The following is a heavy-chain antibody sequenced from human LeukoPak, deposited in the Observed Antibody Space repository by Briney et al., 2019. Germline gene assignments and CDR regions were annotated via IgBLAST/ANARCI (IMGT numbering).Heavy chain of an antibody. CDR1: GFTFSTYW. Sequence: GGSLRLSCAPSGFTFSTYWMTWVRQAPGKGLEWVAYIKQDGSEKYYVDSVKGRFTISRDNAKNSLYLQMNSLGAEDTAVYYCARRGTSSSWAHFDYWGQGTLVTVSS. V-gene: IGHV3-7*05. D-gene: IGHD6-13*01. CDR3: ARRGTSSSWAHFDY. CDR2: IKQDGSEK. J-gene: IGHJ4*02.